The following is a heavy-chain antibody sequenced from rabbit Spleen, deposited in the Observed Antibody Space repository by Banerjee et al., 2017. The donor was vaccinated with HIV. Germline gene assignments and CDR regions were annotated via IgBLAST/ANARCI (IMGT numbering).Heavy chain of an antibody. Sequence: QSLEESGGDLVKPGASLTLTCAASGFSFSSNAYICWVRQAPGKGLEWIACIASGSTGSAYYATWAKGRFTISETSSTTVTLEMPSLTAADTATYFCARDSGSSFSSYGMDLWGPGTLVTVS. V-gene: IGHV1S40*01. D-gene: IGHD8-1*01. CDR2: IASGSTGSA. CDR3: ARDSGSSFSSYGMDL. J-gene: IGHJ6*01. CDR1: GFSFSSNAY.